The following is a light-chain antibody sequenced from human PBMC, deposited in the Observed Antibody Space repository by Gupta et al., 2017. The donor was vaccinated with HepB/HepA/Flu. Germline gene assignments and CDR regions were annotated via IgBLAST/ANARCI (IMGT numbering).Light chain of an antibody. V-gene: IGLV2-14*03. CDR1: SSDVGGYES. CDR3: SSLTAASTLVL. J-gene: IGLJ2*01. Sequence: QSALTQPASVSGSPGQSITISCTGTSSDVGGYESVSWYQHLPGRAPNLLIYDVTSRPSGVSYRFSGSKSGNVASLTISGLQAEDEAEYYCSSLTAASTLVLFGGGTKLTVL. CDR2: DVT.